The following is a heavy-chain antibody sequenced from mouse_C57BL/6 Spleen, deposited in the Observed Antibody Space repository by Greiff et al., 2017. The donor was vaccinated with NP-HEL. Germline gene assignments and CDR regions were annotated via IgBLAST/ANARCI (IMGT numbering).Heavy chain of an antibody. CDR3: ARSSGTYFDV. J-gene: IGHJ1*03. CDR2: INPGSGGT. D-gene: IGHD4-1*01. CDR1: GYAFTNYL. V-gene: IGHV1-54*01. Sequence: VKVVESGAELVRPGTSVKVSCKASGYAFTNYLIEWVKQRPGQGLEWIGVINPGSGGTNYNEKFKGKATLTADKSSSTAYMQLSSLTSEDSAVYFCARSSGTYFDVWGTGTTVTVSS.